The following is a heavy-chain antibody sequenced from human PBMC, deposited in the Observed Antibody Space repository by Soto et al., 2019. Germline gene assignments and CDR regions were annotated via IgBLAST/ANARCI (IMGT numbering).Heavy chain of an antibody. CDR3: ARDGLITTSGVDFDC. CDR1: GFTFSNYW. CDR2: IKGDGSGT. D-gene: IGHD7-27*01. J-gene: IGHJ4*02. Sequence: EVQLVESGGGLVQPGGSLRLSCAASGFTFSNYWMHWVRQAPGKGLVWVSRIKGDGSGTTYADSVKGRFTISRDNAKNTLYLQMDSLRAEDTAVYYCARDGLITTSGVDFDCGGQGTLVTVSS. V-gene: IGHV3-74*03.